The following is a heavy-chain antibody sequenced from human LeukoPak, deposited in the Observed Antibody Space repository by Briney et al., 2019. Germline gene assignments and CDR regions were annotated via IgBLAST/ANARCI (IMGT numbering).Heavy chain of an antibody. CDR3: GGTYDISSEYYFHY. CDR2: ISHDGNNK. Sequence: GGSLRLSCAASGFTFSIHGMYWVRQAPGKGLEWVALISHDGNNKYYADSVRGRFTISRDNSKNTLYLQMNSLRAEDTAVYYCGGTYDISSEYYFHYWGQGTLVTVSS. V-gene: IGHV3-30*03. CDR1: GFTFSIHG. D-gene: IGHD3-9*01. J-gene: IGHJ4*02.